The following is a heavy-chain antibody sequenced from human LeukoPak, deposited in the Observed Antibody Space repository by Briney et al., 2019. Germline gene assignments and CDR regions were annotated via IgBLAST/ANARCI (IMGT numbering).Heavy chain of an antibody. D-gene: IGHD6-13*01. J-gene: IGHJ1*01. CDR3: ARVSGSSWYLGYFQH. V-gene: IGHV4-38-2*01. CDR2: IYHSGST. Sequence: KPSETLSLTCAVSGYSISSGYYWGWIRQPPGKGLEWIGSIYHSGSTYYNPSLKSRVTISVDTSKNQFSLKLSSVTAADTAVYYCARVSGSSWYLGYFQHWGQGTLVTVSS. CDR1: GYSISSGYY.